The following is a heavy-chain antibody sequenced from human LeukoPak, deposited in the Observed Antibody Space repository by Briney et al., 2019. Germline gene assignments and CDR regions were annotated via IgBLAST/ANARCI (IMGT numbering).Heavy chain of an antibody. CDR1: GYTFTSYA. CDR3: ARVRDSPILGY. D-gene: IGHD3-3*01. CDR2: INAGNGNT. V-gene: IGHV1-3*01. J-gene: IGHJ4*02. Sequence: GASVKVSCKASGYTFTSYAMHWVLQAPGQRLEWMGWINAGNGNTKYSQKLQGRVTITRDTSASTAYMELSSLRSEDTAVYCCARVRDSPILGYWGQGTLATVSS.